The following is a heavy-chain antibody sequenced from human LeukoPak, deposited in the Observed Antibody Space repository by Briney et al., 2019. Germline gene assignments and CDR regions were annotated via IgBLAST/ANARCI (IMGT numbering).Heavy chain of an antibody. J-gene: IGHJ4*02. D-gene: IGHD1-26*01. CDR2: IYHSGST. Sequence: SETLSLTCAVSGGSISSSNWWTWVRQSPGKGLEWIGEIYHSGSTNYNPSLKSRITISVDKSKNHFSLKLSSVTAADTAVYYCARSIVGANFDYWGQGTLVTVSS. CDR1: GGSISSSNW. CDR3: ARSIVGANFDY. V-gene: IGHV4-4*02.